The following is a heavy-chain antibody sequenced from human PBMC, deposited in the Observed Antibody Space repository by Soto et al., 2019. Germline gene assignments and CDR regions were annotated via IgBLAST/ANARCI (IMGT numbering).Heavy chain of an antibody. CDR2: INTDGSST. CDR1: GFSFTSYW. V-gene: IGHV3-74*01. D-gene: IGHD1-26*01. CDR3: AKRELNSTGLFH. J-gene: IGHJ4*02. Sequence: EVQLVESGGGLVQPGGSLRLSCAASGFSFTSYWMHWVRQAPGKGLVWVSRINTDGSSTSYAGSVKGRFTISRDNAKNTLFLQMNRLRAEDTAIYYCAKRELNSTGLFHWGQGTLVSVSS.